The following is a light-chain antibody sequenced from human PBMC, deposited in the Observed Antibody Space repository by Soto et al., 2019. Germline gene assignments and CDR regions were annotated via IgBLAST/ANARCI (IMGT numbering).Light chain of an antibody. CDR2: DVS. V-gene: IGLV2-14*01. CDR3: SSYTSSSTPLDV. J-gene: IGLJ1*01. CDR1: SSDVGGYNY. Sequence: QSALTQPASVSGSPGQSITISCTGTSSDVGGYNYVSWYQQHPGKAPKLMIYDVSNRPSGVSNRFSGSKSGNTASLTISGLQAEDEADYYCSSYTSSSTPLDVFGTGPKVTVL.